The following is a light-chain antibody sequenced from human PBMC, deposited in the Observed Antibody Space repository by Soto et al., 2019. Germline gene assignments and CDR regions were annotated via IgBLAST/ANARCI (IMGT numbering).Light chain of an antibody. Sequence: QSVLTQPPSASGSPGQSVTISCTGTSSDVGGYNYVSWFQQHPGKAPKLIIHEVNQRPSGVPDRFSGSKSDNTASLTVSGLQAEDEGTYYCSSYGGYNNVVFGTCIKVTVL. V-gene: IGLV2-8*01. J-gene: IGLJ1*01. CDR2: EVN. CDR3: SSYGGYNNVV. CDR1: SSDVGGYNY.